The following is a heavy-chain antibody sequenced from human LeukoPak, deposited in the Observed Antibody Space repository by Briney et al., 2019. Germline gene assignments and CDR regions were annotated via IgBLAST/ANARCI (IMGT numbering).Heavy chain of an antibody. V-gene: IGHV4-34*01. CDR2: INHSGST. D-gene: IGHD3-22*01. CDR1: GGSFSGYY. CDR3: ARDTYYYDSSGYYYEDAFDI. J-gene: IGHJ3*02. Sequence: SETLSLTCAVYGGSFSGYYWSWIRQPPGKGLEWIGEINHSGSTNYNPSLKSRVTISVDTSKNQFSLKLSSVTAADTAVYYCARDTYYYDSSGYYYEDAFDIWGQGTMVTVSS.